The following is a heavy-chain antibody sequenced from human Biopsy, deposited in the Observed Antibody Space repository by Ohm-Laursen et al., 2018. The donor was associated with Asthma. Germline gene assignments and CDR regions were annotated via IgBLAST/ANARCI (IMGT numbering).Heavy chain of an antibody. CDR3: ARGSSSRLSQWELLVSGGKRAHSYYGMDV. CDR2: THHSGYT. V-gene: IGHV4-34*01. D-gene: IGHD1-26*01. J-gene: IGHJ6*02. CDR1: GGSFSSNY. Sequence: SETLSLTCAVYGGSFSSNYWSWIRQTPGKGLEWLGGTHHSGYTKYNPSLSSRLTLSVDTSKNQFSLRLTSVTAADTAVYYCARGSSSRLSQWELLVSGGKRAHSYYGMDVWGQGTTVTVSS.